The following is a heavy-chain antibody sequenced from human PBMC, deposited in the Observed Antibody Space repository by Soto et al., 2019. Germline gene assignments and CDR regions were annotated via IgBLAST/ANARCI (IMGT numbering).Heavy chain of an antibody. CDR2: INHNSGGT. Sequence: AADKVPCKTSVFILTSSAVHWVWQAPGQGLEWMGWINHNSGGTNYAQQFQRRVTMTRDTSISTAYMELSRLRSDDTAVYYCASDYDSSGYYEYYFDYWGQGTLVTVSS. D-gene: IGHD3-22*01. CDR3: ASDYDSSGYYEYYFDY. CDR1: VFILTSSA. V-gene: IGHV1-2*02. J-gene: IGHJ4*02.